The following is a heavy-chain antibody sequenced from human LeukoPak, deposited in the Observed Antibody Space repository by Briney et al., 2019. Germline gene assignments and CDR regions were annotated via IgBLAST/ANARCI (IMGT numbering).Heavy chain of an antibody. V-gene: IGHV1-24*01. CDR2: FDPEDGET. J-gene: IGHJ5*02. Sequence: GASVKVSCKVSGYTLTELSMHWVRQAPGKGLEWMGGFDPEDGETIYAQNFQGRVTMTEDTSTDTAYMALNNLTSEDTAVYYCVRFAAGPDPYYPWGQGTLVTVSS. D-gene: IGHD6-25*01. CDR3: VRFAAGPDPYYP. CDR1: GYTLTELS.